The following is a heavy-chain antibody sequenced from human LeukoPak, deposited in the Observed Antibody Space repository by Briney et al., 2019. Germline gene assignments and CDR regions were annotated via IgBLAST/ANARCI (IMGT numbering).Heavy chain of an antibody. CDR2: ISSSSSYI. J-gene: IGHJ4*02. V-gene: IGHV3-21*04. CDR3: AKDSSGYFND. Sequence: PGGSLRLSCAASGFTFSSYSMNWVRQAPGKGLEWVSSISSSSSYIYYADSVKGRFTISRDNAKNSLYLQMNSPRAEDTAVYYCAKDSSGYFNDWGQGTLVTVSS. CDR1: GFTFSSYS. D-gene: IGHD3-22*01.